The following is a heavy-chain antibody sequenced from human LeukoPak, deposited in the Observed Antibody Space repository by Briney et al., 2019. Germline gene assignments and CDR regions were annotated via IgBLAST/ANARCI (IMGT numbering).Heavy chain of an antibody. V-gene: IGHV3-7*03. CDR1: GFTVTAYW. CDR3: VRGGRYSYDY. CDR2: IRLDGSEK. Sequence: GGSLRLSCAAAGFTVTAYWMSWVRQAPGKGLEWVANIRLDGSEKYYVDSVKGRFTISRDNAKNSFSLQMNSLRADDTAVYYCVRGGRYSYDYWGRGTLVTVSS. J-gene: IGHJ4*02. D-gene: IGHD2-15*01.